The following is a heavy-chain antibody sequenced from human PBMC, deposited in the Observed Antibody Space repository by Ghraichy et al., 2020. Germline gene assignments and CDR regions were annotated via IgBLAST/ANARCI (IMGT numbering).Heavy chain of an antibody. D-gene: IGHD2-15*01. CDR3: ARDSGDNCRGYNRRDCYYYGMDV. V-gene: IGHV4-39*07. J-gene: IGHJ6*02. CDR1: GGSIRSSGYF. CDR2: IFYTGSA. Sequence: PETLSLTCTVSGGSIRSSGYFWGWIRQSPGKGLEWIGNIFYTGSAYYNPSLKSRVTISIDTSKNQFSLRLSSVTAADTAKYYCARDSGDNCRGYNRRDCYYYGMDVWGHGTTVTVSS.